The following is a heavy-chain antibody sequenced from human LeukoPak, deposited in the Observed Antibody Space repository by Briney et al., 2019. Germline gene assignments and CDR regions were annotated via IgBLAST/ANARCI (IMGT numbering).Heavy chain of an antibody. CDR3: ARHLCGADY. CDR1: GGSINSRNYY. CDR2: IDYSGST. V-gene: IGHV4-39*01. D-gene: IGHD1-26*01. J-gene: IGHJ4*02. Sequence: PSETLSLTCIVSGGSINSRNYYWGWIRQPPGKGLEWIGSIDYSGSTYYNPSLKSRVTISVDTSKNQFSLKLNSVTAADTTVYYCARHLCGADYWGQGTLVTVSS.